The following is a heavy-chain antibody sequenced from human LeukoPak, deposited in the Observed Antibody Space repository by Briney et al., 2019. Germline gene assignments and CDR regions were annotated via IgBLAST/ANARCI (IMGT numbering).Heavy chain of an antibody. Sequence: GGSLRLSCEASGFIVSANFMNWVRQAPGKGLGWVSVMYSVGTTHYADSVKGRFTVSRDPSKNTLYLQMDSLRVEDTAVYYCARDLSAYSYGFGGDCWGQGTRVIVSS. CDR2: MYSVGTT. J-gene: IGHJ4*02. D-gene: IGHD1-26*01. V-gene: IGHV3-66*01. CDR1: GFIVSANF. CDR3: ARDLSAYSYGFGGDC.